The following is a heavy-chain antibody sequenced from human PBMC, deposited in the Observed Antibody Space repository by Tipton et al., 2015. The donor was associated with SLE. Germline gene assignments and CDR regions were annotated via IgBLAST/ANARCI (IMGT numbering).Heavy chain of an antibody. D-gene: IGHD2-15*01. V-gene: IGHV4-34*01. Sequence: TLSLTCAVYGGSFSGYYWSWIRQPPGKGLEWFGEINHSGSTNYNPSLKSRVTISVDTSKNQFSLKLSSVTAADTAVYYCARGRDIVVVVAATQKLDWFDPWGQGTLVTVSS. CDR3: ARGRDIVVVVAATQKLDWFDP. CDR1: GGSFSGYY. CDR2: INHSGST. J-gene: IGHJ5*02.